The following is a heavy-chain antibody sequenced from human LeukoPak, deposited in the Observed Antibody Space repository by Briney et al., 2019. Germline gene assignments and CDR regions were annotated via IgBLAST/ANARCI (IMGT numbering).Heavy chain of an antibody. V-gene: IGHV1-69*04. CDR3: ARESGSNRRTFDY. CDR2: IIPILGIA. CDR1: GGTFSSYA. D-gene: IGHD2-15*01. J-gene: IGHJ4*02. Sequence: SVKVSCKASGGTFSSYAISWVRQAPGQGLEWMGRIIPILGIANYAQKFQGRVTITADKSTSTAYMELSSLRFEDTAVYYCARESGSNRRTFDYWGQGTLVTVSS.